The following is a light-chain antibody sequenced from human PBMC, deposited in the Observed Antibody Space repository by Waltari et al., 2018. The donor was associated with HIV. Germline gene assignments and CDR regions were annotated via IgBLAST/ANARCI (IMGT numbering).Light chain of an antibody. CDR2: GAS. J-gene: IGKJ2*01. Sequence: DIQMTQSPPHCSASVGDRVTILCRSSQSIGNYLNWYVHKPGTAPKLLIYGASSLQSGVPSRFSGSGSGTDFALTISSLQPEDFATYYCQQSHLTPTAFGQGTKLEI. CDR3: QQSHLTPTA. CDR1: QSIGNY. V-gene: IGKV1-39*01.